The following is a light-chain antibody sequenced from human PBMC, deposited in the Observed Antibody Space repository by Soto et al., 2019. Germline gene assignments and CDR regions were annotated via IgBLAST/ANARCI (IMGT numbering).Light chain of an antibody. V-gene: IGKV1-9*01. CDR2: GAS. CDR1: QGSSRY. J-gene: IGKJ5*01. CDR3: QPLNGYPVT. Sequence: DIQLTQSPSFRSAPVGDRVILTCRASQGSSRYLDWIPQKPGRAPNLLIYGASNLQSGVPSRFSGSGSGTDFTLTMRNLQPEDFATYYCQPLNGYPVTYGQGTRVEIK.